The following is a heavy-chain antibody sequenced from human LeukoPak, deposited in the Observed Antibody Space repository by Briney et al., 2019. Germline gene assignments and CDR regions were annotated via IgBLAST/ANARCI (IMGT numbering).Heavy chain of an antibody. CDR2: INQDGSEK. CDR3: AKDSQTGYCSGGSCYSAWFDS. CDR1: GFTFSSFW. J-gene: IGHJ5*01. V-gene: IGHV3-7*03. D-gene: IGHD2-15*01. Sequence: GALRLSCAASGFTFSSFWMSWVRQAPGKGLEWVANINQDGSEKYYADSVKGRFTISRDNAKNSVYLQMNSLRPEDTALYYCAKDSQTGYCSGGSCYSAWFDSWGQGTLVTVSS.